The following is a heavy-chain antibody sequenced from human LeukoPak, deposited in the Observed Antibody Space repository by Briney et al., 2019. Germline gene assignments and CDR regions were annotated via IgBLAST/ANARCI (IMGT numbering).Heavy chain of an antibody. D-gene: IGHD1-1*01. CDR3: ARRTTVAPEYHFGS. Sequence: PSETLSLTCTVSGGSISGYYWTWIRQPPGKGLEWIGYIYHSGNTNYNPSLKSRVTISLDMPKNQFSLKLTSVTAADTAVYYCARRTTVAPEYHFGSWGQGRLVTVSS. V-gene: IGHV4-59*08. CDR1: GGSISGYY. J-gene: IGHJ4*02. CDR2: IYHSGNT.